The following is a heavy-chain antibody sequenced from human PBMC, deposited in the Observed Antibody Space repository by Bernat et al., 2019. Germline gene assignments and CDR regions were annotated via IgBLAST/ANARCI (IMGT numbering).Heavy chain of an antibody. Sequence: EVQLVESGGGLVQPGGSLRLSCAASGFTFSSYSMNWVRQAPGKGLEWVSYISSSSSTIYYADSVKGRFTISRDNAKKSLYLQMNSLRAEDTAVYYCARDLGREWEPHFYWGQGTLVTVSS. D-gene: IGHD1-26*01. CDR2: ISSSSSTI. CDR3: ARDLGREWEPHFY. V-gene: IGHV3-48*01. CDR1: GFTFSSYS. J-gene: IGHJ4*02.